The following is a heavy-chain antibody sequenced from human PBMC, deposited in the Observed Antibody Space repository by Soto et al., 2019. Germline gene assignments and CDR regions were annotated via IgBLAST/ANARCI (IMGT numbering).Heavy chain of an antibody. V-gene: IGHV1-8*01. CDR2: MNPNSGNT. J-gene: IGHJ6*02. CDR1: GDTFTNYD. Sequence: QVQLVQSGAEVKNPGASVKVSCKASGDTFTNYDIKWVRQATGQGLEWMGWMNPNSGNTGNAQKCQGRVTMTRNTSISTAYMELSSLRSEDTAVYYCARGRNGMDVWGQGTTVTVSS. CDR3: ARGRNGMDV.